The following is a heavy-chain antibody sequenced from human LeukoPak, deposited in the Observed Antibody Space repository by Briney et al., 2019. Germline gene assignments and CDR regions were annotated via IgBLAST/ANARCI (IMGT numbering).Heavy chain of an antibody. D-gene: IGHD2-21*02. V-gene: IGHV4-34*01. CDR2: IHHRAGA. CDR1: GGSFTDYY. CDR3: ARGPVRDDGLTGISYYFGLDV. J-gene: IGHJ6*02. Sequence: SETLSLTCAVYGGSFTDYYWSWIRHLPGKGLEWIGEIHHRAGANYNPSLWGRVTIAADTSKNQFSLHLTSVTAADTATFYCARGPVRDDGLTGISYYFGLDVWGHGTTVTVFS.